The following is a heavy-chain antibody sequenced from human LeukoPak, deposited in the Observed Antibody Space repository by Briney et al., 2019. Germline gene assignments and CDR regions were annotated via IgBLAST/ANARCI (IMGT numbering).Heavy chain of an antibody. CDR3: ARDSELELDY. CDR2: IYYSGST. Sequence: SETLSLTCAVYGGSFSGYYWSWIRQPPGKGLEWIGYIYYSGSTNYNPSLKSRVTISVDTSKNQFSLKLSSVTAADTAVYYCARDSELELDYWGQGTLVTVSS. V-gene: IGHV4-59*01. J-gene: IGHJ4*02. D-gene: IGHD1-7*01. CDR1: GGSFSGYY.